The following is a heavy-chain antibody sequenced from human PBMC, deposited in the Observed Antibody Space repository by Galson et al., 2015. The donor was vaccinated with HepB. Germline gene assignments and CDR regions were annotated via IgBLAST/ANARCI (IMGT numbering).Heavy chain of an antibody. D-gene: IGHD1-26*01. CDR2: ISHSGST. V-gene: IGHV4-38-2*02. CDR1: GYSISSGSS. J-gene: IGHJ4*02. Sequence: TLSLTCTVSGYSISSGSSWGWIRQPPGKVLEWIGTISHSGSTYYSPSLKSRVTISVDTSKNQFSLKLSSVTATDTAVYYCARAGSGGNYYWGFDYWGQGTLGTVSS. CDR3: ARAGSGGNYYWGFDY.